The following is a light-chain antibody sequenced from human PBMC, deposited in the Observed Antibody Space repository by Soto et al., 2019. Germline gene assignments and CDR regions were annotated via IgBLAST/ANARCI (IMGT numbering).Light chain of an antibody. CDR3: QQYYRYPHT. CDR1: QGISSY. Sequence: AIRMTQSPSSFSASTGDRVTITCRASQGISSYLAWYQQKPGKAPKLLIYAASTLQSGVPSRFSGSGSGTDFTLTISCLQSEDSATYYCQQYYRYPHTFGQGTKVEIK. CDR2: AAS. J-gene: IGKJ1*01. V-gene: IGKV1-8*01.